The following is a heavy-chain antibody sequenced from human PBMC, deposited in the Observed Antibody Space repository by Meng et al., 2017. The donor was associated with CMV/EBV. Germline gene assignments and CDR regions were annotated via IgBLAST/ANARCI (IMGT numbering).Heavy chain of an antibody. CDR2: IYYSGST. V-gene: IGHV4-59*01. J-gene: IGHJ4*02. CDR3: ARGTGYCSSTSCPGYYFDY. CDR1: GGSISSYY. D-gene: IGHD2-2*01. Sequence: SETLSLTCTVPGGSISSYYWSWIRQPPGKGLEWIGYIYYSGSTNYNPSLKSRVTISVDTSKNQFSLKLSSVTAADTAVYYCARGTGYCSSTSCPGYYFDYWGQGTLVTVSS.